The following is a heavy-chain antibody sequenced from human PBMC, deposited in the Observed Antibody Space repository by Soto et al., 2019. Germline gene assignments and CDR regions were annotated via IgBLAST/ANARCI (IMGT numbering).Heavy chain of an antibody. CDR2: IFHGGNT. J-gene: IGHJ3*01. CDR3: ARARWYDAFDV. D-gene: IGHD2-15*01. CDR1: GFFISSGNY. V-gene: IGHV4-38-2*01. Sequence: PSETLSLTCAVSGFFISSGNYWGWIRKPPGKGLEWIGSIFHGGNTYYNPSLKSRVTISVDMSKNQFPLKLNSVTAADTAVYYCARARWYDAFDVWGQGTVVTVSS.